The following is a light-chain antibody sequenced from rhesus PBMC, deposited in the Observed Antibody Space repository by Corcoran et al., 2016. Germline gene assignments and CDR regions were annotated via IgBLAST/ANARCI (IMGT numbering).Light chain of an antibody. CDR3: VQAIAFPPT. V-gene: IGKV2-72*01. CDR2: GGS. Sequence: DIVMTQTPLSLPITPGEPASISCRSSQSLLHSNGNTYLHWYLQKPGQSPQLLISGGSTRASGGPDRLSGSGSGTDFTLKISKGEAEDVGVYYCVQAIAFPPTFGGGTKVEIK. J-gene: IGKJ4*01. CDR1: QSLLHSNGNTY.